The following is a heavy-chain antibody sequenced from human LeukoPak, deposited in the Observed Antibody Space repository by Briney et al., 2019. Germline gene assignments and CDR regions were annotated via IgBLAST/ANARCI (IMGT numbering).Heavy chain of an antibody. D-gene: IGHD2-15*01. CDR1: GFTFSSYA. Sequence: GGSLRLSCAASGFTFSSYAMSWARQAPGKGLEWVSAISGSGGSTYYADSVKGRFTISRDNSKNTLYLQMNSLRAEDTAVYYCAKGRYCSGGSCYFSYYYYGMDVWGQGTTVTVSS. V-gene: IGHV3-23*01. J-gene: IGHJ6*02. CDR3: AKGRYCSGGSCYFSYYYYGMDV. CDR2: ISGSGGST.